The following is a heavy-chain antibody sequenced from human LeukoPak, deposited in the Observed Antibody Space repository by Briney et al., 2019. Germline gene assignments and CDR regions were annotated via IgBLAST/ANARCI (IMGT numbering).Heavy chain of an antibody. D-gene: IGHD6-6*01. CDR2: ISSSNSFI. V-gene: IGHV3-21*04. CDR1: GFTFGSYS. J-gene: IGHJ5*02. CDR3: AEDVGGFIAARPGDWFDP. Sequence: GGSLRLSCAASGFTFGSYSMNWVRQAPGKGPEWVSSISSSNSFIYYADSVKGRFTISRDNAKNTLYLQMNSLRAEDTAVYYCAEDVGGFIAARPGDWFDPWGQGTLVTVSS.